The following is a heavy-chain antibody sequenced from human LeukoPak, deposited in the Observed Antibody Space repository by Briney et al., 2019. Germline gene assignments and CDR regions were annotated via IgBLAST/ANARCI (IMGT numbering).Heavy chain of an antibody. CDR1: GGSISNENW. CDR3: AGSPIGYGMDV. V-gene: IGHV4-4*02. Sequence: SETLSLTCAVSGGSISNENWWGWVRQPPGKGLEWIGEIYHSGSTNYIPSLKSRVTITVDKSKNQFSLKLTSVTAADTAVYYCAGSPIGYGMDVWGQGTTVTVSS. CDR2: IYHSGST. J-gene: IGHJ6*02.